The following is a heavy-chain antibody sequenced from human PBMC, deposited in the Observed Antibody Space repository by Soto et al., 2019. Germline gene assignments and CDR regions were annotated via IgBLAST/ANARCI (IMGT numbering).Heavy chain of an antibody. D-gene: IGHD2-2*01. V-gene: IGHV4-31*03. Sequence: QVQLQESDPGLVKPSQTLSLTCTVSGGSISSGGYYWSWIRQHPGKGLEWIGYIDYSGTTYYNPTLKSRATRSVGTSKNQCPLKLSAVTAADTAVYYCARQCRGSINWFDPWGQGTLVTVSS. J-gene: IGHJ5*02. CDR2: IDYSGTT. CDR3: ARQCRGSINWFDP. CDR1: GGSISSGGYY.